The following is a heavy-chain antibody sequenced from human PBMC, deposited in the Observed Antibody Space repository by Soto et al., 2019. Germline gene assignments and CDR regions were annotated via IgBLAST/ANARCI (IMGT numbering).Heavy chain of an antibody. CDR1: GYTFTSYS. CDR3: ARDLESSGWYINPYFDF. J-gene: IGHJ4*02. Sequence: QVQLVQSGAEVKKPGASVKVSCKASGYTFTSYSISWVRQAPGQGLEWMGWISAYNGNTNYAQKLQGRVTMTTDTSTSTAYMELRSLRSDDTAVYYCARDLESSGWYINPYFDFWGQGTLVTVSS. V-gene: IGHV1-18*01. D-gene: IGHD6-19*01. CDR2: ISAYNGNT.